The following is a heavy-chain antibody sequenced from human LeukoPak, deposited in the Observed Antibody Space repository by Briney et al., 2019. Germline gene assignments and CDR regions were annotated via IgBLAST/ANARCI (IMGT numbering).Heavy chain of an antibody. Sequence: PGGSLRLSCAASGFTFSSYWMSWVRQAPGKGLEWVANIKQDGSEEYYVDSVKGRFTISRDNAKNSLYLQMNSLRAEDTAVYYCAREVVVAAYNWFDPWGQGTLVTVSS. V-gene: IGHV3-7*01. CDR3: AREVVVAAYNWFDP. J-gene: IGHJ5*02. CDR1: GFTFSSYW. CDR2: IKQDGSEE. D-gene: IGHD2-15*01.